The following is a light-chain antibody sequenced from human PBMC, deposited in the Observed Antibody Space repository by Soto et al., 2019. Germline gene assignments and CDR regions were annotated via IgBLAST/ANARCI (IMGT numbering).Light chain of an antibody. CDR2: EVS. V-gene: IGLV2-8*01. CDR1: SSDVGGYNY. CDR3: SSYAGSNIVV. Sequence: QSALTQPPSASGSPGQSVTISCTGTSSDVGGYNYVSWYQQHPGKAPKLMIYEVSKRPSGVPDRFSGSKSGNTASLTVSGLQAEDEADYYCSSYAGSNIVVFGGGTQLNVL. J-gene: IGLJ2*01.